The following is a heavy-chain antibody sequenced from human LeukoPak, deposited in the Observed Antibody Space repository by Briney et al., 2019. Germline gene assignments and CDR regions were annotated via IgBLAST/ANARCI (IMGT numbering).Heavy chain of an antibody. CDR3: ARVVVVAAIWFDY. Sequence: GGSLRLSCAASGFTVSSNYMSWVRQAPGKGLEWVSVIYSGGTTYYADSVKGRFTISRDNSKNTLYPQMNSLRAEDTAVYYCARVVVVAAIWFDYWGQGTLVTVSS. CDR2: IYSGGTT. J-gene: IGHJ4*02. D-gene: IGHD2-15*01. CDR1: GFTVSSNY. V-gene: IGHV3-66*01.